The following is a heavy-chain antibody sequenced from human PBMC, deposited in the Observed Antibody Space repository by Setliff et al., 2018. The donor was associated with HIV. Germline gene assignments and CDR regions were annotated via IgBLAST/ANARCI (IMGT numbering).Heavy chain of an antibody. V-gene: IGHV4-38-2*01. J-gene: IGHJ4*02. Sequence: SETLSLTCAVSGDSISTESFWAWLRQPPGKGLEWIGTVYHSGATYWQPSLRSRVTIPVDTSKNQFSLKLISVTAADTAVYYCARARVRPSPQYYFDYWGQGALVTSP. CDR3: ARARVRPSPQYYFDY. CDR1: GDSISTESF. CDR2: VYHSGAT.